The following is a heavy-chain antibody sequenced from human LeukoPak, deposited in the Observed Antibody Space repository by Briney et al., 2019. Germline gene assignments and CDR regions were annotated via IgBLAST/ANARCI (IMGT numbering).Heavy chain of an antibody. CDR2: ISSSGSTI. D-gene: IGHD3-22*01. CDR3: ARDQDYDSGN. J-gene: IGHJ4*02. V-gene: IGHV3-48*03. CDR1: GFTFSSYE. Sequence: PGGSLRLSCAASGFTFSSYEMNWVRQAPGKGLEWVSYISSSGSTIYYADSVKGRFTISRDNAKNSLYLQMNSLRAKDTAVYYCARDQDYDSGNWGQGTLVTVSS.